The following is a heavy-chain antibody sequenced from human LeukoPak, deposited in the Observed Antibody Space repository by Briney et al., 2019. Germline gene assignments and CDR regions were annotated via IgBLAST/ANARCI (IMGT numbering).Heavy chain of an antibody. J-gene: IGHJ3*02. CDR3: AREYSSGWFDAFDI. D-gene: IGHD6-19*01. V-gene: IGHV3-20*04. CDR2: INWNGGST. Sequence: GGSLRLSCATSGFIFSSYGIHWVRQAPGKGLEWVSGINWNGGSTGYADSVKGRFTISRDNAKNSLYLQMNSLRAEDTALYYCAREYSSGWFDAFDIWGQGTMVTVSS. CDR1: GFIFSSYG.